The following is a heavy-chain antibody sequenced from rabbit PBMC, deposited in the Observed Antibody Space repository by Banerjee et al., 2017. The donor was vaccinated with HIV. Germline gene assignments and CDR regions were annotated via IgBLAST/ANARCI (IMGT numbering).Heavy chain of an antibody. V-gene: IGHV1S45*01. CDR3: ARDLAGVIGWNFDL. D-gene: IGHD4-1*01. J-gene: IGHJ4*01. CDR2: IYAGSSVYT. Sequence: QEQLEESGGDLVKPGASLTLTCTASGFSLSNNYVMSWVRQAPGKGLEWIGCIYAGSSVYTYYASWAKGRFTISKTSSTTVTLQMTGLTAADTATYFCARDLAGVIGWNFDLWGPGTLVTVS. CDR1: GFSLSNNYV.